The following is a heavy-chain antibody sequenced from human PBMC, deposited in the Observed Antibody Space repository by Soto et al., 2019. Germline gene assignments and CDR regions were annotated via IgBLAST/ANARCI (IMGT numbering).Heavy chain of an antibody. CDR3: VKDGAYINYLYYFDY. V-gene: IGHV3-30*18. Sequence: PGGSLRLSCVASGFTFSDYGMHWVRQAPGKGLEWVTVISFDGTDKYYVDSVKGRFTISRDNSKNTLYLQINSLRIEDTAVYYCVKDGAYINYLYYFDYWGQGTRVTVSS. CDR1: GFTFSDYG. D-gene: IGHD4-4*01. CDR2: ISFDGTDK. J-gene: IGHJ4*02.